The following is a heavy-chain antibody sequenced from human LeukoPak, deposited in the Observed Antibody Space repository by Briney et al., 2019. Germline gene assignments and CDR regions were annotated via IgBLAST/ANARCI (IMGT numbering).Heavy chain of an antibody. CDR3: VIHVSAGTVDY. CDR2: ITNSGGST. Sequence: GGSLRLSCAASGFTFSTYAMSWVRQAPGKGLEWVSTITNSGGSTHYADSVKGRFTISRDNSKNTLYMQMNSLRAEDTAVYYCVIHVSAGTVDYWGQGTLLTVSS. V-gene: IGHV3-23*01. D-gene: IGHD6-13*01. CDR1: GFTFSTYA. J-gene: IGHJ4*02.